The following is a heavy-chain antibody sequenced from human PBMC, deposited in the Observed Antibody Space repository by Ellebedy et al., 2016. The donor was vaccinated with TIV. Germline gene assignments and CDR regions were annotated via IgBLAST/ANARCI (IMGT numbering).Heavy chain of an antibody. CDR1: GGSIMRSGHY. D-gene: IGHD6-25*01. CDR3: GTSAAIDAFDI. CDR2: LYFSGST. V-gene: IGHV4-39*02. J-gene: IGHJ3*02. Sequence: SETLSLTXSVSGGSIMRSGHYCTWIRQPPGKGLEWIGGLYFSGSTWYNPSLKSRVTISVDTSKNLFSLRLRSVTASDTAVYYCGTSAAIDAFDIWGQGTMVTVSS.